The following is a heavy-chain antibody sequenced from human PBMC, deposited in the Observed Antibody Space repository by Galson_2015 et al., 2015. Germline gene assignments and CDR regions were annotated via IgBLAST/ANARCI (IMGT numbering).Heavy chain of an antibody. V-gene: IGHV3-53*01. CDR2: IYGGDMT. CDR3: ARDSTTTHRAGY. Sequence: SLRLSCAASGVTVSNNYMSWVRQAPGKGLEWVSVIYGGDMTRYTDSVQGRFTISREKFKKTLYLQMNNLRAEDTAVYFCARDSTTTHRAGYWGQGTLVIVSS. D-gene: IGHD2-2*01. CDR1: GVTVSNNY. J-gene: IGHJ4*02.